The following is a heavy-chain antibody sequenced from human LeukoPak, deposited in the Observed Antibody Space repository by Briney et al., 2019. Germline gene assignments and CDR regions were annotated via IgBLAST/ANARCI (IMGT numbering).Heavy chain of an antibody. Sequence: GGSLRLSCAASGFTFSSYAMHWVRQAPGKGLEWVAVISYDGSNKYYADSVEGRFTISRDNSKNTLYLQMNSLRAEDTAVYYCARAIVATTLYFDYWGQGTLVTVSS. CDR3: ARAIVATTLYFDY. D-gene: IGHD5-12*01. V-gene: IGHV3-30*04. J-gene: IGHJ4*02. CDR2: ISYDGSNK. CDR1: GFTFSSYA.